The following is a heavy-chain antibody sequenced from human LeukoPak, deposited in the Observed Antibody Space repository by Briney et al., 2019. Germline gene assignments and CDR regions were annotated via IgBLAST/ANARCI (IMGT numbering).Heavy chain of an antibody. CDR2: IYTSGGP. V-gene: IGHV4-4*07. Sequence: SATLSLTCTVSGGSISSHYWSWIRQPAGKGLEWIRRIYTSGGPTYNPSLKSRVTMSVDTSKNQFSLKLSSVTAADTAVYYCARDPDGYYYGDYFYAFDIWGQGTMVTVSS. J-gene: IGHJ3*02. D-gene: IGHD4-17*01. CDR1: GGSISSHY. CDR3: ARDPDGYYYGDYFYAFDI.